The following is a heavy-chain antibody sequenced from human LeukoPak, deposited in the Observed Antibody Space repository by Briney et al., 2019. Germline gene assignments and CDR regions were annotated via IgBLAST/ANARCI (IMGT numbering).Heavy chain of an antibody. CDR1: GFTFSSYG. J-gene: IGHJ4*02. D-gene: IGHD6-19*01. V-gene: IGHV3-30*02. CDR3: AKGGYSSGWTDDY. CDR2: IRYDGSNK. Sequence: SGGSLRFSCAASGFTFSSYGMHWVRQAPGKGLEWVAFIRYDGSNKYYADSVKGRFTISRDNSKNTLYLQMNSLRAEDTAVYYCAKGGYSSGWTDDYWGQGTLVTVSS.